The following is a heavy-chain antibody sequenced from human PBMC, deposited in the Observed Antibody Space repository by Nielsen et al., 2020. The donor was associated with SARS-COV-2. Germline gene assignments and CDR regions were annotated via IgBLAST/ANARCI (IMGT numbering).Heavy chain of an antibody. CDR1: GGTFSSYA. V-gene: IGHV1-69*13. CDR2: IIPIFGTA. D-gene: IGHD3-16*02. Sequence: SVKVSCKASGGTFSSYAISWVRQAPGQGLEWMGGIIPIFGTANYAQKFQGRVTITADESTSTAYMELSSLRSEDTAVYYCARDTLPDYDYVWGSYRYSGYFDLWGRGTLVTVSS. J-gene: IGHJ2*01. CDR3: ARDTLPDYDYVWGSYRYSGYFDL.